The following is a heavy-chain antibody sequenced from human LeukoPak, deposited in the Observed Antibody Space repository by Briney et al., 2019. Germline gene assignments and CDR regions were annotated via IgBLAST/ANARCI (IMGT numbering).Heavy chain of an antibody. CDR3: ARSYEDFDY. CDR2: ISGSGGST. V-gene: IGHV3-23*01. CDR1: GFTFSTYA. Sequence: GGSLRLSCAASGFTFSTYAMRWVRQAPGKGLEWVSAISGSGGSTYYADSVKGRFTISRDNSKSTLYLQMNSLRAEDTAVYYCARSYEDFDYWGQGTLVTVSS. J-gene: IGHJ4*02. D-gene: IGHD3-3*01.